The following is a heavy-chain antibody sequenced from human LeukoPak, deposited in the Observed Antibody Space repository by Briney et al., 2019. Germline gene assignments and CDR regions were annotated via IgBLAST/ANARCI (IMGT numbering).Heavy chain of an antibody. CDR3: AKDRYCSSTTCSRYFDY. CDR2: ISLIGGST. Sequence: GGSLRLSCAASGLTFSSYAMSWVRQAPGKGLEWVSAISLIGGSTHYADSVKGRFTISRDNSMNTLYLQMNSLSAEDTAVYYCAKDRYCSSTTCSRYFDYWGQGALVTVSS. V-gene: IGHV3-23*01. CDR1: GLTFSSYA. J-gene: IGHJ4*02. D-gene: IGHD2-2*01.